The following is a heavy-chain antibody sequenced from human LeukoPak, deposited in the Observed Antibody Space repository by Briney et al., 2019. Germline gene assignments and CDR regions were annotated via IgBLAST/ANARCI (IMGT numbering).Heavy chain of an antibody. D-gene: IGHD1-26*01. CDR3: ARGASGSYYEAYYFDY. Sequence: ASVKVSCKASGYTFTSYDINRVRQATGQGLEWMGWMNPNSGNTGYAQKFQDRVTMTRNTSISTAYMELSSLRSEDTAVYYCARGASGSYYEAYYFDYWGQGTLVTVSS. CDR2: MNPNSGNT. J-gene: IGHJ4*02. CDR1: GYTFTSYD. V-gene: IGHV1-8*01.